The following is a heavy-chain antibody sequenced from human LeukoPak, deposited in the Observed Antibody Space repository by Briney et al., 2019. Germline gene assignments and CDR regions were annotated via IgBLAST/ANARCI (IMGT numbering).Heavy chain of an antibody. CDR1: GFTFSSYW. V-gene: IGHV3-7*01. CDR2: IKQDGSEK. J-gene: IGHJ4*02. CDR3: ARASIGQLVRLFYFDY. Sequence: PGGSLRLSCAASGFTFSSYWMSWVRQAPGKGLEWVANIKQDGSEKYYVDSVKGRFTISRDNAKNSLYLELNSLRAEDTAVYYCARASIGQLVRLFYFDYWGQGTLVTVSS. D-gene: IGHD6-13*01.